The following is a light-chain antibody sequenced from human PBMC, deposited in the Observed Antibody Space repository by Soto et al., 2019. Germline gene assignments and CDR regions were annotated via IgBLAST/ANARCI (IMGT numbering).Light chain of an antibody. V-gene: IGKV3-20*01. J-gene: IGKJ4*01. Sequence: EIVLTQSPGTLSLSPGERATLSCRASQSVSSSYLAWYQQKPGQAPRLLIYDASNRATGIPARFSGSGSGTDFTLTISSLQPDDFATYYCQQYDNYPLTFGGGTKVDI. CDR3: QQYDNYPLT. CDR2: DAS. CDR1: QSVSSSY.